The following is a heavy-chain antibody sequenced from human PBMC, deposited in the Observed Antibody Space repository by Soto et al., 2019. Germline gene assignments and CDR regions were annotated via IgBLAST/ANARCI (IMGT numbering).Heavy chain of an antibody. V-gene: IGHV4-59*01. CDR1: GGSISKYY. J-gene: IGHJ2*01. CDR3: ARGEINYVWYFDL. D-gene: IGHD1-7*01. Sequence: QVQLQESGLGLVKPSETLSLTCTVSGGSISKYYWFWIRQPPGKGLEWIGYISYTGSTTYNPSLKSRVTISLDTSKNQFSLKLSSVTAADTAVYYCARGEINYVWYFDLWGRGTLVTVSS. CDR2: ISYTGST.